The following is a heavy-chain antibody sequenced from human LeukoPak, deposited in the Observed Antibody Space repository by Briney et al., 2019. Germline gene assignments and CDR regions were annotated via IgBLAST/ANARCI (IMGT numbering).Heavy chain of an antibody. Sequence: SETLSLTCAVYGGSFSGYYWSWIRQPPGKGLEWIGGINHSGSTNYSPSLKSQVTISVDTSKNQFSLKLSSVTAADTAVYYCASSGYGYGDFQYLYYWGQGTLVTVSS. CDR2: INHSGST. D-gene: IGHD4-17*01. J-gene: IGHJ4*02. CDR3: ASSGYGYGDFQYLYY. CDR1: GGSFSGYY. V-gene: IGHV4-34*01.